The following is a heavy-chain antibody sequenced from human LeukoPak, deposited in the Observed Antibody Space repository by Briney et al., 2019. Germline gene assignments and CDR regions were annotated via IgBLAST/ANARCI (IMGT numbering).Heavy chain of an antibody. CDR2: ISYDGSNK. V-gene: IGHV3-30*18. D-gene: IGHD2/OR15-2a*01. CDR3: AKDSMAFDY. CDR1: GFTFSSYG. Sequence: GGSLGLSCAASGFTFSSYGMNWVRQAPGKGLEWVAVISYDGSNKYYADSVKGRFTISRDNSKNTLYLQMNSLRAEDTAVYYCAKDSMAFDYWGQGTLVTVSS. J-gene: IGHJ4*02.